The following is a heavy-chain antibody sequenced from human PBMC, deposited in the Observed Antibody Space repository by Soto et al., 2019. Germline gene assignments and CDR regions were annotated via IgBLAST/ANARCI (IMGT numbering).Heavy chain of an antibody. CDR3: ARGPSGDKVDY. Sequence: SETLSLTCTVSGGSISSGDYNWSWIRQSPGKGLEWIGRIYDSGSTYNNPSLQSRVTISVDTSKNQFSLNLSSVTAADTAVYYCARGPSGDKVDYWGQGTLVTVSS. V-gene: IGHV4-30-4*01. CDR1: GGSISSGDYN. CDR2: IYDSGST. J-gene: IGHJ4*02. D-gene: IGHD7-27*01.